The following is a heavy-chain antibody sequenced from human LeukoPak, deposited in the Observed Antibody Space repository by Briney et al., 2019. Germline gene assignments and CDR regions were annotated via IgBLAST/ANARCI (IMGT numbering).Heavy chain of an antibody. CDR2: ISYDGSNK. V-gene: IGHV3-30*18. CDR3: AKEKEAYYDSSGQLHT. CDR1: GFTFSSYG. J-gene: IGHJ5*02. Sequence: GGSLRLSCAASGFTFSSYGMHWVRQAPGKGLDWVAVISYDGSNKYYADSVKGRFTISRDNSKNTLYLQMNSLRAEDTAVYYCAKEKEAYYDSSGQLHTWGQGTLVTVSS. D-gene: IGHD3-22*01.